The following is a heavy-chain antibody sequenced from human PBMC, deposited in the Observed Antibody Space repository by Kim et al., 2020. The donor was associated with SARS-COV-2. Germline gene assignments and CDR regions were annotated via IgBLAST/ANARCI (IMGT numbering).Heavy chain of an antibody. J-gene: IGHJ4*02. D-gene: IGHD1-26*01. CDR3: ARVGFYSGSYPDY. CDR1: GGSISSSNW. V-gene: IGHV4-4*02. Sequence: SETLSLTCAVSGGSISSSNWWSWVRQPPGKGLEWIGEIYHSGSTNYNPSLKSRVTISVDKSKNQFSLKLSSVTAADTAVYYCARVGFYSGSYPDYWGQGTLVTVSS. CDR2: IYHSGST.